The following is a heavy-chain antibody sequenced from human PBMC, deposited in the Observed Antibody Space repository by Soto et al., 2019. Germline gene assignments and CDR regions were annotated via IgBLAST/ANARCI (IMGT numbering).Heavy chain of an antibody. Sequence: VPLVESGGGVAQPGRSLRLSCVASGFTFDTYGIHWVRQAPGKGLQWVALISYEGSNTYYADSVRGRFTISRDNSKNTLYLQINALRPDDTGVYYCARVTPGNNLYYFSGLDVWGRGTSVTVSS. J-gene: IGHJ6*02. CDR2: ISYEGSNT. CDR1: GFTFDTYG. D-gene: IGHD1-1*01. CDR3: ARVTPGNNLYYFSGLDV. V-gene: IGHV3-30-3*01.